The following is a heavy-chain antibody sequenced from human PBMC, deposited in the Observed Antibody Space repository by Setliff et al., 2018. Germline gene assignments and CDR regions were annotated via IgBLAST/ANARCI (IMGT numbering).Heavy chain of an antibody. CDR2: ICPGDSVT. CDR1: GYRFTSYW. CDR3: ARRVGVVVSNWFDP. D-gene: IGHD2-2*01. V-gene: IGHV5-51*01. J-gene: IGHJ5*02. Sequence: PGESLKISCKGSGYRFTSYWIGWVRQMPGKGLEWMGIICPGDSVTRYSPSFQGQVTISADKSISTAYLQWSSLKASDTAMYYCARRVGVVVSNWFDPWGQGTLVTVSS.